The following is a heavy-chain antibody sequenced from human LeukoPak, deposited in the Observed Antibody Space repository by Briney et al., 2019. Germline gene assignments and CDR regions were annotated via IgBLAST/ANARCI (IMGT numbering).Heavy chain of an antibody. CDR3: ARDLGYSSSWYYYYGMDV. CDR1: GFTFSSYE. D-gene: IGHD6-13*01. Sequence: PGGSLRLSCAASGFTFSSYEMNWVRQAPGKGLEWVSYISSSGSTIYYADSVKGRFTISRDNAENSLYLQMNSLRAEDTAVYYCARDLGYSSSWYYYYGMDVWGQGTTVTVSS. J-gene: IGHJ6*02. CDR2: ISSSGSTI. V-gene: IGHV3-48*03.